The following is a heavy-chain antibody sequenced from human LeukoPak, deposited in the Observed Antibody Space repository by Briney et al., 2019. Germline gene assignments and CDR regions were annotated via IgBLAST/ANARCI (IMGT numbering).Heavy chain of an antibody. CDR1: GGSISSYY. CDR3: ARHGVDSSGYQNFDY. J-gene: IGHJ4*02. V-gene: IGHV4-59*08. CDR2: IYYSGST. D-gene: IGHD3-22*01. Sequence: SETLSLTCTVSGGSISSYYWSWLRQPPGKGLEWIGYIYYSGSTNYNPSLKSRVTISVDTSKNQFSLKLSSVTAADTAVYYCARHGVDSSGYQNFDYWGQGTLVTVSS.